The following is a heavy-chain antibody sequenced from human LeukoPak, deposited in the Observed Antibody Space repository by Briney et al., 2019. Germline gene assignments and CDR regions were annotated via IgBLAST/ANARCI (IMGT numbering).Heavy chain of an antibody. D-gene: IGHD5-18*01. J-gene: IGHJ4*02. Sequence: PGGSLRLSCVASGFTFSNYAMSWVRQAPGKGLEWGSGIFNSGGSTYYADSVRGRLTISRDNSKKTVYLQMSSLRGDDTAIYYCAKDRAGYSYGMFDSWGQGTLVTVSS. CDR1: GFTFSNYA. CDR2: IFNSGGST. CDR3: AKDRAGYSYGMFDS. V-gene: IGHV3-23*01.